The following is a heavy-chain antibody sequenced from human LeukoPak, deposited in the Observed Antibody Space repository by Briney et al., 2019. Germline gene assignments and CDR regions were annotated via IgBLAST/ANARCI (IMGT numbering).Heavy chain of an antibody. Sequence: GASVKVSCKASGYTFTSYDINWVRQATGQGLEWMGWMNPNSGNTGYAQKFQSRVTITRNTSISTAYMELSSLRSEDTAVYYCARGGIAARTYVPPGSGYYYYMDVWGKGTTVTVSS. J-gene: IGHJ6*03. V-gene: IGHV1-8*03. CDR2: MNPNSGNT. CDR3: ARGGIAARTYVPPGSGYYYYMDV. CDR1: GYTFTSYD. D-gene: IGHD6-6*01.